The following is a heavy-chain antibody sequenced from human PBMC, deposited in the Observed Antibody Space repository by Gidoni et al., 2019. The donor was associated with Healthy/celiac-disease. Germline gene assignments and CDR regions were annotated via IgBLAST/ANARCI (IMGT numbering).Heavy chain of an antibody. CDR3: ARTDSGYDTYYYYYYMDV. V-gene: IGHV1-2*06. J-gene: IGHJ6*03. D-gene: IGHD5-12*01. CDR1: GYTFPGYS. CDR2: INPNSGGT. Sequence: QVQLVQSGAEVKKPGASVKVSCKASGYTFPGYSMHWVRQAPGQGLEWMGRINPNSGGTNYAQKFQGRVTMTRDTSISTAYMELSRLRSDDTAVYYCARTDSGYDTYYYYYYMDVWGKGTTVTVSS.